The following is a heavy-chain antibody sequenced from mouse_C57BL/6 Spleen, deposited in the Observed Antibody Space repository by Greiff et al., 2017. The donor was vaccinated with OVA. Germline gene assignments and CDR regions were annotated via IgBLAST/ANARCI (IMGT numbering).Heavy chain of an antibody. Sequence: QVHVKQPGAELVKPGASVKLSCKASGYTFTSYWMHWVKQRPGQGLEWIGMIHPNSGSTNYNEKFKSKATLTVDKSSSTAYMQLSSLTSEDSAVYYCARDGGIPFDYWGQGTTLTVSS. J-gene: IGHJ2*01. CDR1: GYTFTSYW. D-gene: IGHD2-3*01. CDR2: IHPNSGST. V-gene: IGHV1-64*01. CDR3: ARDGGIPFDY.